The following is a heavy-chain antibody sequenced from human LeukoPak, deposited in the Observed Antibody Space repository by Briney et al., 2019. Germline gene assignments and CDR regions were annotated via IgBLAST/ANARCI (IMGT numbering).Heavy chain of an antibody. CDR3: ASATREAYYDFWSGYGDYMDV. CDR1: GYSISSGYY. Sequence: SETLSLTCTVSGYSISSGYYWGWIRQPPGKGLEWIGSIYYSGSTYHNPSLKSRVTISVDTSKNQFSLKLSSVTAADTAVYYCASATREAYYDFWSGYGDYMDVWGKGTTVTVSS. CDR2: IYYSGST. D-gene: IGHD3-3*01. V-gene: IGHV4-38-2*02. J-gene: IGHJ6*03.